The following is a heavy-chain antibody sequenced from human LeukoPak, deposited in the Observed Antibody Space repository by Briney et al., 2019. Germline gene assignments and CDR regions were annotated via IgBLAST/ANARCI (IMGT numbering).Heavy chain of an antibody. Sequence: SETLSLTCAVYGGSFSGYYWSWIRQPPGKGLEWIGEINHSGSTNYNPSLKSRVTISVDASKNQFSLKLSSVTAADTAVYYCARAGYSSSWFPFDYWGQGTLVTVSS. V-gene: IGHV4-34*01. CDR3: ARAGYSSSWFPFDY. CDR1: GGSFSGYY. CDR2: INHSGST. D-gene: IGHD6-13*01. J-gene: IGHJ4*02.